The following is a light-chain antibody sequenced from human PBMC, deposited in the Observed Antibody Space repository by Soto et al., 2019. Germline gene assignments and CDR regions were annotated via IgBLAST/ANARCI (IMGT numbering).Light chain of an antibody. J-gene: IGKJ1*01. Sequence: VVTQSPANLSLYPGERTTLYRRASQYINTRLAWYQHRPGQAPRLLIYQTSLRAAGIPARFSASGSGTDFTLTFSDVQPEDFALYYCHQRQSWPRTFGQGTKVDI. V-gene: IGKV3-11*01. CDR1: QYINTR. CDR2: QTS. CDR3: HQRQSWPRT.